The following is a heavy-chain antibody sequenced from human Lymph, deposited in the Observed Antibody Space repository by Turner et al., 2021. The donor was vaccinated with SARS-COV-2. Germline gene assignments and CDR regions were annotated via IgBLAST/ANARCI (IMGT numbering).Heavy chain of an antibody. Sequence: EVQLLESGGGLVQPGGSLRLSCAASGFTFSSYAMSWVRQAPGKGLEWVSSISVSSGSTYYPDSVKGRYTISRDNSKNTLYLQMNSLRAEDTAVYYCEKVQGILTGYIDYWGQGTLVTVSS. CDR2: ISVSSGST. CDR1: GFTFSSYA. J-gene: IGHJ4*02. D-gene: IGHD3-9*01. V-gene: IGHV3-23*01. CDR3: EKVQGILTGYIDY.